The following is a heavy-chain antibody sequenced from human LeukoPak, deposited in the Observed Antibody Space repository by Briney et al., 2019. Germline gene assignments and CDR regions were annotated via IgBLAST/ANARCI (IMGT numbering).Heavy chain of an antibody. J-gene: IGHJ3*02. Sequence: GASVKVSCKASGYTFTSYYMHWVRQAPGQGLEWMGIINPSGGSTSYAQKFQGRVTMTRDMSTSTDYMELSSLRSEDTAVYYCARSSFGRRRVDAFDIWGQGTMVTVSS. CDR2: INPSGGST. CDR1: GYTFTSYY. CDR3: ARSSFGRRRVDAFDI. D-gene: IGHD3-10*01. V-gene: IGHV1-46*01.